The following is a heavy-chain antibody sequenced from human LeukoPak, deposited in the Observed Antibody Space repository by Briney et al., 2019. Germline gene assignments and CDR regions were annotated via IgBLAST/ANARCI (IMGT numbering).Heavy chain of an antibody. Sequence: PSETLSLTCAVSGGSISSGGYSWSWIRQPPGKGLGWIGYIYHSGSTYYNPSLKSRVTISVDRSKNQFSLKLSSVTAADTAVYYCARGLGRWLQLRWSDPWGQGTLVTVSS. CDR3: ARGLGRWLQLRWSDP. CDR1: GGSISSGGYS. J-gene: IGHJ5*02. D-gene: IGHD5-24*01. V-gene: IGHV4-30-2*01. CDR2: IYHSGST.